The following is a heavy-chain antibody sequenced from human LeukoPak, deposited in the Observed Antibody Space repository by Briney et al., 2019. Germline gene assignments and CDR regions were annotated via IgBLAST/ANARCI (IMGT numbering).Heavy chain of an antibody. V-gene: IGHV3-7*01. CDR1: GFTFSSYW. J-gene: IGHJ6*03. Sequence: GGSLRLSCAASGFTFSSYWMSWVRQAPGKGLEWVANIKQDGSEKYYVDSVKGRFTISRDNAKNSLYLQMNSLRAEDTAVYYCARVRAAGILIRYYYYMDVWGKGTTVTVSS. CDR3: ARVRAAGILIRYYYYMDV. D-gene: IGHD6-13*01. CDR2: IKQDGSEK.